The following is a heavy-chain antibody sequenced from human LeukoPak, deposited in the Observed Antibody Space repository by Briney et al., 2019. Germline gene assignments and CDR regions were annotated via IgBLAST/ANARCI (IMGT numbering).Heavy chain of an antibody. D-gene: IGHD6-19*01. CDR2: IRYDGSNK. CDR1: GFTFSSYG. J-gene: IGHJ4*02. CDR3: ARASSGWYNCFDY. Sequence: PGGSLRLSCAASGFTFSSYGMHWVRQAPGKGLEWVAFIRYDGSNKYYADSVKGRFTISRDNSKNTLYLQMNSLRAEDTAVYYCARASSGWYNCFDYWGQGTLVTVSS. V-gene: IGHV3-30*02.